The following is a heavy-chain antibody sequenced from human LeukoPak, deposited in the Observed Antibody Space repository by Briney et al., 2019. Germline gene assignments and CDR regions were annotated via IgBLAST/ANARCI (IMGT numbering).Heavy chain of an antibody. Sequence: SETLSLTCAVSGYSISSGYYWGWIRPPPGKGLEWIGIIYHSGSTYYNPSLKSRVTISVDTSKNQFSLKLSSVTAADTAVYYCARDTLPAAMRSWFDPWGQGTLVTVSS. CDR1: GYSISSGYY. D-gene: IGHD2-2*01. CDR3: ARDTLPAAMRSWFDP. J-gene: IGHJ5*02. CDR2: IYHSGST. V-gene: IGHV4-38-2*02.